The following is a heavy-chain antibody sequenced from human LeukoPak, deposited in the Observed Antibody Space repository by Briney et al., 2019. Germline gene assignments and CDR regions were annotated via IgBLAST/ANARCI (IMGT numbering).Heavy chain of an antibody. CDR1: GYTFTGYY. CDR3: ARDVGEYCSSTNCYASHY. Sequence: ASVKVSCKASGYTFTGYYIHWVRQAPGQGLEWMGWINPHSGGTNYAQKFQGGVTMTRGTSITTAHMELSSLRSDDTAVYYCARDVGEYCSSTNCYASHYWGQGTLVTVSS. D-gene: IGHD2-2*01. J-gene: IGHJ4*02. V-gene: IGHV1-2*02. CDR2: INPHSGGT.